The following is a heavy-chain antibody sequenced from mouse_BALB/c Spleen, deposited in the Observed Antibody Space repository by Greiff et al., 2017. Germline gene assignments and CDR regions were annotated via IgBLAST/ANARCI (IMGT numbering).Heavy chain of an antibody. V-gene: IGHV5-12-2*01. J-gene: IGHJ1*01. CDR3: ARHGLRRYFDV. Sequence: EVMLVESGGGLVQPGGSLKLSCAASGFTFSSYTMSWVRQTPEKRLEWVAYISNGGGSTYYPDTVKGRFTISRDNAKNTLYLQMSSLKSEDTAMYYCARHGLRRYFDVWGAGTTVTVSS. CDR2: ISNGGGST. CDR1: GFTFSSYT. D-gene: IGHD2-2*01.